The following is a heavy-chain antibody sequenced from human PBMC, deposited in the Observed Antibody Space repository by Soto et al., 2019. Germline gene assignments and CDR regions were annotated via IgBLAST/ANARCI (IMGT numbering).Heavy chain of an antibody. CDR1: GFSLTTSGVG. CDR2: IYWDDDK. D-gene: IGHD3-3*01. V-gene: IGHV2-5*02. CDR3: AHRVLRTVFGLVTTTAIYFDF. J-gene: IGHJ4*02. Sequence: QITLNEPGPTVVRPTETLTLTCRFSGFSLTTSGVGVGWIRQSRGKAPEWLALIYWDDDKRYSASLKSRLTITKDTSKNQVVLTVSDLDPTDTATYYCAHRVLRTVFGLVTTTAIYFDFWGQGTPVAVSS.